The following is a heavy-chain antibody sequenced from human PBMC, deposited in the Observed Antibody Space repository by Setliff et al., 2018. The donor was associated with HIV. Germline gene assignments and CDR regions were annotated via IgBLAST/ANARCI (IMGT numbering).Heavy chain of an antibody. CDR3: ARTLYYYDSSGYLNWFDP. CDR2: ITYDGSRT. CDR1: GFTFSTFA. V-gene: IGHV3-30*01. Sequence: GGSLRLSCVASGFTFSTFAMHWVRQAPGKGPEWVSVITYDGSRTYYADSVKGRFTVARDNANSSLYLQMNSLRPEDSAVYYCARTLYYYDSSGYLNWFDPWGQGTLVTVSS. D-gene: IGHD3-22*01. J-gene: IGHJ5*02.